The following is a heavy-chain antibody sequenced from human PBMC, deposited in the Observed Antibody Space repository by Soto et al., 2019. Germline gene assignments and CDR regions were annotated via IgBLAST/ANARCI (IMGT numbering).Heavy chain of an antibody. CDR2: IYYSGST. CDR1: GGSISSSSYY. J-gene: IGHJ6*03. CDR3: ARRVDIVATMGPDYYYYYMDV. D-gene: IGHD5-12*01. V-gene: IGHV4-39*01. Sequence: SETLSLTCTVSGGSISSSSYYWGWIRQPPGKGLEWIGSIYYSGSTYYNPSLKSRVTISVDTSKNQFSLKLSSVTAADTAVYYCARRVDIVATMGPDYYYYYMDVWGKGTTVTVSS.